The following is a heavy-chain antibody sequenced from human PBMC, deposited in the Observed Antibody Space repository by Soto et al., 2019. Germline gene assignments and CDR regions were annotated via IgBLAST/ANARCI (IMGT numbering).Heavy chain of an antibody. CDR1: GYTFTSYY. J-gene: IGHJ4*02. CDR3: ARTYYDSSGYDY. Sequence: ASVKVSCKASGYTFTSYYMHWVRQAPGQGLEWMGWINPNSGGTNYAQKFQGRVTMTRDTSISTAYMELSRLRSDDTAVYYCARTYYDSSGYDYWGQGTLVTVSS. CDR2: INPNSGGT. V-gene: IGHV1-2*02. D-gene: IGHD3-22*01.